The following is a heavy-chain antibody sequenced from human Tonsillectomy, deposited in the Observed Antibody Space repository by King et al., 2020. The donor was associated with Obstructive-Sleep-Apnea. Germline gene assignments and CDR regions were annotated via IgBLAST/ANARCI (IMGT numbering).Heavy chain of an antibody. Sequence: QLVQSGAEVKKPGSSVKVSCKASGGTFSSYAISWVRQAPGQGLEWMGGIIPILGIANYAQKFQGRVTIPADKSTSTAYMELSSLRSEDTAVYYCARDSGDTRDYSYYYGMDVWGQGTTVTVSS. V-gene: IGHV1-69*09. CDR2: IIPILGIA. CDR3: ARDSGDTRDYSYYYGMDV. D-gene: IGHD2-21*02. J-gene: IGHJ6*02. CDR1: GGTFSSYA.